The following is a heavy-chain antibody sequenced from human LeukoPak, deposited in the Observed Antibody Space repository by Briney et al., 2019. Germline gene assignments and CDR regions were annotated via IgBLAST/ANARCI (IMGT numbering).Heavy chain of an antibody. CDR3: ARRTVTIGNFVY. D-gene: IGHD4-17*01. Sequence: SETLSLTCAVYGGSFSGYYWSWIRQPPGKGLEWIGEINHSGSTNYNPSLKSRVTISVDTSKNQFSLKLSSVTAADTAVYYCARRTVTIGNFVYWGQGTLVTVSS. CDR1: GGSFSGYY. V-gene: IGHV4-34*01. J-gene: IGHJ4*02. CDR2: INHSGST.